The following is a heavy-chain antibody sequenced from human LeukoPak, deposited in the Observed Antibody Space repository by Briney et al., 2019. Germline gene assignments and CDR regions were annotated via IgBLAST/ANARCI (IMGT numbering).Heavy chain of an antibody. Sequence: PGGSLRLSCAASGFTFSSYGMHWVRQAPGKGLEWVAFIRYDGSNKYYADSVKGRFTVSRDNAENSLYLQLNSLRVEDTAVYYCARHWNHDYWGQGTLVPVSS. V-gene: IGHV3-30*02. CDR1: GFTFSSYG. CDR2: IRYDGSNK. J-gene: IGHJ4*02. CDR3: ARHWNHDY. D-gene: IGHD1-1*01.